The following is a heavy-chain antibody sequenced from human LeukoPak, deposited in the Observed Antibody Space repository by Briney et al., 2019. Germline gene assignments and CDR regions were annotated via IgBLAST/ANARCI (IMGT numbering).Heavy chain of an antibody. Sequence: PGGSLRLSCAASGFTFSSYAMSWVRQAPGKGLEWVSGISGSGDNTYYADSVKGRFTISRDNSKNTLYVQVSSLGTEDTAAHYCAKGSYYDSSGSFYFDYWGQGTLVTVSS. D-gene: IGHD3-22*01. CDR3: AKGSYYDSSGSFYFDY. V-gene: IGHV3-23*01. CDR2: ISGSGDNT. J-gene: IGHJ4*02. CDR1: GFTFSSYA.